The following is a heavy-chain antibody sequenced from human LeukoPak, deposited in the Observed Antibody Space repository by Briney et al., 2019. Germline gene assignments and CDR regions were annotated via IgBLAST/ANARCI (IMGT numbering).Heavy chain of an antibody. Sequence: ESGPTLVKPTQTLTLTCTFSGFSLSTSGVGVGWIRKPPGKALEWRALIYWDDDKRYSPSLKSRLTITKDTSKNQVVLTMTNMDPVDTATYSCTHRTLSYPPGPWYFDYWGQGTLVTVSS. V-gene: IGHV2-5*02. D-gene: IGHD3-16*02. J-gene: IGHJ4*02. CDR3: THRTLSYPPGPWYFDY. CDR2: IYWDDDK. CDR1: GFSLSTSGVG.